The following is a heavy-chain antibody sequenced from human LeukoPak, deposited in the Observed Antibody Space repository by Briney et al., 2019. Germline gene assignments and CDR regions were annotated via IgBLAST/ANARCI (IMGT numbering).Heavy chain of an antibody. J-gene: IGHJ4*02. CDR3: ARLEYYFDY. Sequence: SETLSLTCTVSGGSISSSSYYWGWIPQPPGKGLEWIGSIYYSGSTYYNPSLKSRVTISVDTSKNQFSLKLSSVTAADTAVYYCARLEYYFDYWGQGTLVTVSS. D-gene: IGHD5-24*01. V-gene: IGHV4-39*01. CDR2: IYYSGST. CDR1: GGSISSSSYY.